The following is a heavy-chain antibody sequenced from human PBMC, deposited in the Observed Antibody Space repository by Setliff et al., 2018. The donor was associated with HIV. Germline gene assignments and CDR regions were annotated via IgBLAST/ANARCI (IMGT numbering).Heavy chain of an antibody. CDR2: ISQSGSA. CDR3: ARDYYDDTYYSPGTYYLYYMDV. Sequence: PSETLSLTCAVSGGSMRTGDWWSWVRQSPGKGLEWIGEISQSGSANYNPSLRSRVTISVDTSKNQFSLKVNSVAAADTAVYYCARDYYDDTYYSPGTYYLYYMDVWG. CDR1: GGSMRTGDW. D-gene: IGHD3-10*01. J-gene: IGHJ6*03. V-gene: IGHV4-4*02.